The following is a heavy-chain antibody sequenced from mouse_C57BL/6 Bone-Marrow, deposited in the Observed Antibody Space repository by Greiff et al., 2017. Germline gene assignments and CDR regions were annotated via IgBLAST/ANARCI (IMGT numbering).Heavy chain of an antibody. CDR2: IDPANGNT. J-gene: IGHJ1*03. Sequence: VQLKQSVAELVRPGASVKLSCTASGFNIKNTYMHWVKQRPEQGLEWIGRIDPANGNTKYAPKFQGKATITADTSSNTAYLQLSSLTSEDTAIYYCARGHYGSSYDWYFDVWGTGTTVTVSS. D-gene: IGHD1-1*01. CDR1: GFNIKNTY. V-gene: IGHV14-3*01. CDR3: ARGHYGSSYDWYFDV.